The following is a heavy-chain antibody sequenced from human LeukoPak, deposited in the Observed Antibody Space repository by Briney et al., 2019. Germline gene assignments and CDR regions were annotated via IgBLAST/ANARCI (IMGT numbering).Heavy chain of an antibody. CDR3: ARDYYDSSGYEGNWFDP. CDR2: INPNSGGT. CDR1: GYTFTGYY. J-gene: IGHJ5*02. V-gene: IGHV1-2*02. Sequence: ASVKVSCKASGYTFTGYYMHWVRQAPGQGLEWMGWINPNSGGTNYAQKFQGRVTMTRDTSISTAYMELSRLRSDDTAVYYCARDYYDSSGYEGNWFDPWGQGTLVTVSS. D-gene: IGHD3-22*01.